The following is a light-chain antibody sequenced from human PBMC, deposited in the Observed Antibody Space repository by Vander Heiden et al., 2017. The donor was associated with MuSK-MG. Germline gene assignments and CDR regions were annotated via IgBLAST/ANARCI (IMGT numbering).Light chain of an antibody. CDR3: QSYDSSLSGPVV. CDR2: GNN. J-gene: IGLJ2*01. V-gene: IGLV1-40*01. CDR1: SSTIGAGYD. Sequence: QPVLTLPPSVSGAPGQRVPISCTALSSTIGAGYDVYWYQQLPGTAPKLLFYGNNNRPSGVPDRFSGSKSGTSASLAITGLQAEDEADYYCQSYDSSLSGPVVFGGGTKLTVL.